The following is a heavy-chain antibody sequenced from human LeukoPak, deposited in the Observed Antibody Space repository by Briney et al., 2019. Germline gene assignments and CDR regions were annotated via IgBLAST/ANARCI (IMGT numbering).Heavy chain of an antibody. J-gene: IGHJ4*02. CDR1: DFIFTKYW. D-gene: IGHD3-9*01. CDR2: ISYDGSNK. Sequence: GGSLRLSCLASDFIFTKYWMTWVRQAPGKGLEWVAVISYDGSNKYYADSVKGRFTISRDNSKNTLYLQMNSLRAEDTAVYYCARDLGGFDWFSDYWGQGTLVTVSS. V-gene: IGHV3-30*03. CDR3: ARDLGGFDWFSDY.